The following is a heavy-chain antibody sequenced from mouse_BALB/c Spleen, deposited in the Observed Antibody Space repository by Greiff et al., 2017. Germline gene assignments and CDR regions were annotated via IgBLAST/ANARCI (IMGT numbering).Heavy chain of an antibody. Sequence: QVQLQQSGAELAKPGASVKMSCKASGYTFTSYWMHWVKQRPGQGLEWIGYINPSTGYTEYNQKFKDKATLTADKSSSTAYMQLSSLTSEDSAVYYCARLGGWEYYFDYWGQGTTLTVSS. D-gene: IGHD3-3*01. J-gene: IGHJ2*01. CDR3: ARLGGWEYYFDY. V-gene: IGHV1-7*01. CDR1: GYTFTSYW. CDR2: INPSTGYT.